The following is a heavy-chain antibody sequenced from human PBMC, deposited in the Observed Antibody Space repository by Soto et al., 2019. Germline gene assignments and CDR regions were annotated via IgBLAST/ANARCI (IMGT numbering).Heavy chain of an antibody. CDR1: GGSFSGYY. Sequence: SETLSLTCAVYGGSFSGYYWSWIRQPPGKGLEWIGEINHSGSTNYNPSPKSRVTISVDTSKNQFSLKLSSVTAADTAVYYCARVNNWNDFIYYYYGMDVWGQGTTVTVSS. CDR3: ARVNNWNDFIYYYYGMDV. D-gene: IGHD1-20*01. CDR2: INHSGST. J-gene: IGHJ6*02. V-gene: IGHV4-34*01.